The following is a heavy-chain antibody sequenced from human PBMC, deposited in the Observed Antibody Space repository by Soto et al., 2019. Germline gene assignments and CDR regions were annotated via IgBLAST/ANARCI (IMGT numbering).Heavy chain of an antibody. CDR2: ITSHNGRT. V-gene: IGHV1-18*04. CDR1: GYTFTSFP. Sequence: QVHLVQSGAEVKKPGASVKVSCRASGYTFTSFPVSWVRQAPGQGLEWMGSITSHNGRTEYAQKFQGRVTMTRDTSTSTVYMELKSLRFDDTAVYYCARSHSAYYYYGMDAWGQGTAVSVSS. CDR3: ARSHSAYYYYGMDA. J-gene: IGHJ6*02.